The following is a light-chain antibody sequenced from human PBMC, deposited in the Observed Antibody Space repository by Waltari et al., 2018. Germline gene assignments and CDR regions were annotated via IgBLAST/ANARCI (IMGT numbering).Light chain of an antibody. Sequence: IVLTQSPATLYLSPGDRATLSCRASQIIGSHLAWYQQSPGQAPRLLIYETSNTATGVPGRFSGSGSGTDFRLTISSLEPEDFAVYYCLQRSSWPPTFSFGPGTRVEIE. CDR3: LQRSSWPPTFS. CDR1: QIIGSH. J-gene: IGKJ3*01. CDR2: ETS. V-gene: IGKV3-11*01.